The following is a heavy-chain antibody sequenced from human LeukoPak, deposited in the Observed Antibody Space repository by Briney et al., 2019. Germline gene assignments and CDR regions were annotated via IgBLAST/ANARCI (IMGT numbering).Heavy chain of an antibody. D-gene: IGHD6-6*01. J-gene: IGHJ4*02. CDR2: INTNTGNP. CDR1: GYTFTSYA. CDR3: ARAETRRGIAARPRGVAYFDY. V-gene: IGHV7-4-1*02. Sequence: ASVKVSCKASGYTFTSYAMNWVRQAPGQGLEWMGRINTNTGNPTYAQGFAGRFVFSLDTSVSTAYLQISSLKAEDTAVYYCARAETRRGIAARPRGVAYFDYWGQGTLVTVSS.